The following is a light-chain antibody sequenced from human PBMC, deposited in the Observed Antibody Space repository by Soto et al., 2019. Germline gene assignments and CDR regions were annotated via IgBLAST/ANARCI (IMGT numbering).Light chain of an antibody. Sequence: DIVMTQSPDSLAVSLGERATINCKSSQSVLLTSNNKNYLAWYQQKPGQPPKLLIYWASTRESGVPDRFSASGSGTDFTLTITSLQAQDVAVYYCQQYYSTHSTFGQGTRLEIK. J-gene: IGKJ5*01. CDR2: WAS. V-gene: IGKV4-1*01. CDR1: QSVLLTSNNKNY. CDR3: QQYYSTHST.